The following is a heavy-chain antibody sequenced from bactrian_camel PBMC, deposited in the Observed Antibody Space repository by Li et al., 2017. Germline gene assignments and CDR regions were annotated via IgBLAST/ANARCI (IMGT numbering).Heavy chain of an antibody. D-gene: IGHD4*01. CDR3: VRDALWLARYYSTNDWAY. CDR2: ITGNGDTT. Sequence: VQLVESGGGLVQPGGSLRLSCAASGFTFSTYAMSWVRQAQGKGLEWVSGITGNGDTTIYAASVKGRFTISRDNAKNTVYLQMNSLKPEDTAVHYCVRDALWLARYYSTNDWAYWGQGTQVTVS. CDR1: GFTFSTYA. V-gene: IGHV3S40*01. J-gene: IGHJ4*01.